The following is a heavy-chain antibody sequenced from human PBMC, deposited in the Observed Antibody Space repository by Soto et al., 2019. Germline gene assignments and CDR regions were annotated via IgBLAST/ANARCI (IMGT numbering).Heavy chain of an antibody. Sequence: QVQLVQSGAEVKKPGASVRVSCETSGYTFTHYGICWVRQAPGQGLEWMGWISIYDGSTAYSQKFQDRLTMTRDTPTGTDYRELRSLRSDDTAMYYCAREAGSGSYYPEDYWGQGTLVTVSS. V-gene: IGHV1-18*04. CDR3: AREAGSGSYYPEDY. CDR1: GYTFTHYG. J-gene: IGHJ4*02. CDR2: ISIYDGST. D-gene: IGHD1-26*01.